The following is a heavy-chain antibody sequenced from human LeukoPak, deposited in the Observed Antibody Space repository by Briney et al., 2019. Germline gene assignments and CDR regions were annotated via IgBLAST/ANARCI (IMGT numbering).Heavy chain of an antibody. J-gene: IGHJ6*04. CDR2: IVVGSGNT. CDR1: GFTFTSSA. D-gene: IGHD2-2*01. CDR3: AASVRDIVVVAAAYVNYYYYGMDV. Sequence: SVKVSCKASGFTFTSSAVQWVRQARGQRLEWIGWIVVGSGNTNYAQKFQERVTITRDMSTSTAYMELSSLRFEDTAVYYCAASVRDIVVVAAAYVNYYYYGMDVWGKGTTVTVSS. V-gene: IGHV1-58*01.